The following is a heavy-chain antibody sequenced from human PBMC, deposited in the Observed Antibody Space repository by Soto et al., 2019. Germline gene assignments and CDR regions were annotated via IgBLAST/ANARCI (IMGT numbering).Heavy chain of an antibody. CDR3: ARDSYGMDV. Sequence: PGGSLRLSCSASGFPFSSYWMHWVRQGPGWGLVWVSRINGDGSSTTYGDSVKGRFTISRDNAKNTLYLQMHSLRAEDTAVYFCARDSYGMDVWGQGTTVTVSS. V-gene: IGHV3-74*01. CDR2: INGDGSST. J-gene: IGHJ6*02. CDR1: GFPFSSYW.